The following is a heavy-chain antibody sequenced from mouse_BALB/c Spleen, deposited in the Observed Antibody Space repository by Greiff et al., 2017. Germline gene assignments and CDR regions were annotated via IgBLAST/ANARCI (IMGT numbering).Heavy chain of an antibody. V-gene: IGHV1-9*01. CDR2: ILPGSGST. CDR1: GYTFSSYW. CDR3: ARHDYDGEYAMDY. Sequence: VQGVESGAELMKPGASVKISCKATGYTFSSYWIEWVKQRPGHGLEWIGEILPGSGSTNYNEKFKGKATFTADTSSNTAYMQLSSLTSEDSAVYYCARHDYDGEYAMDYWGQGTSVTVSS. D-gene: IGHD2-4*01. J-gene: IGHJ4*01.